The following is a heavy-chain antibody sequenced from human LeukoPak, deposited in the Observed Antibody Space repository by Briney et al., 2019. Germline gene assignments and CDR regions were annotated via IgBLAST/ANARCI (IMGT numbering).Heavy chain of an antibody. J-gene: IGHJ4*02. CDR1: GGTFSSYG. CDR3: ARARGDGSGWYMLY. D-gene: IGHD6-19*01. Sequence: SVKVSCKASGGTFSSYGISWVRQAPGQGLEWMGGITPIFGKPNYAQKFQGRVTMTTDTSTSTAYMELRSLRSDDTAVYYCARARGDGSGWYMLYWGQGTLVTVSS. CDR2: ITPIFGKP. V-gene: IGHV1-69*05.